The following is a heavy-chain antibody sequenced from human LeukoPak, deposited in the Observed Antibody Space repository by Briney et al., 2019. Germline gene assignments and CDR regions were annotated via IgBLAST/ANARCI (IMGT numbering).Heavy chain of an antibody. Sequence: GGSLRLSCAASGFTFSSYGMHWVRQAPGKGLEWVAVIWYGGSNKYYADSVKGRFTISRDNSKNTLYLQMNSLRAEDTAVYYCAKDGKRYCSSTSCGWFDPWGQGTLVTVSS. D-gene: IGHD2-2*01. CDR3: AKDGKRYCSSTSCGWFDP. CDR2: IWYGGSNK. J-gene: IGHJ5*02. V-gene: IGHV3-30*02. CDR1: GFTFSSYG.